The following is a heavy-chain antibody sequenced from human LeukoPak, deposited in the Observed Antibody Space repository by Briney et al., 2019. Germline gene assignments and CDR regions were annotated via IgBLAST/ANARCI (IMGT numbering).Heavy chain of an antibody. J-gene: IGHJ4*02. CDR2: IIPIFGTA. CDR3: ARDKNGYYYDSSGYYSFDY. D-gene: IGHD3-22*01. V-gene: IGHV1-69*06. Sequence: GASVKVSCKASGDTFSSYAISWVRQAPGQGLEWMGRIIPIFGTANYAQKFQGRVTITADKSTSTAYMELSSLRSEDTAVYYCARDKNGYYYDSSGYYSFDYWGQGTLVTVSS. CDR1: GDTFSSYA.